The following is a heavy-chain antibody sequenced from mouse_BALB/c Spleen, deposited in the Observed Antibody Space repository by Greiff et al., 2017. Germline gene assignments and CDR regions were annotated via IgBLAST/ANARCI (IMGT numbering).Heavy chain of an antibody. CDR1: GYTFTDYN. CDR2: IYPYNGGT. D-gene: IGHD2-4*01. CDR3: ARRGYDYDDAMDY. V-gene: IGHV1S29*02. J-gene: IGHJ4*01. Sequence: EVQLQQSGPELVKPGASVKISCKASGYTFTDYNMHWVKQSHGKSLEWIGYIYPYNGGTGYNQKFKSKATLTVDNSSSTAYMELRSLTSEDSAVYYCARRGYDYDDAMDYWGQGTSVTVSS.